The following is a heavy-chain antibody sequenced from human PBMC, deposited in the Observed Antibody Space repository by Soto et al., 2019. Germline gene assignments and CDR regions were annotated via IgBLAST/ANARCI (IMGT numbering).Heavy chain of an antibody. CDR1: GYMFNSVG. Sequence: GDSVKVSCKASGYMFNSVGISWVRQAPGQGLEWMGWISAYNGNTNYAQKLQGRVTMTTDTSTSTAYMELRSLRSDDTAVYYCARASGSSYWFDPWGQGTLVTVSS. V-gene: IGHV1-18*01. CDR3: ARASGSSYWFDP. CDR2: ISAYNGNT. D-gene: IGHD1-26*01. J-gene: IGHJ5*02.